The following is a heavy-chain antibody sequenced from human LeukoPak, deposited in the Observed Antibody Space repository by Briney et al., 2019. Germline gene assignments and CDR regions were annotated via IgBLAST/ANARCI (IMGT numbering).Heavy chain of an antibody. V-gene: IGHV4-30-4*01. CDR3: ARGYCSSTSCYPYYYYGMDV. CDR2: IYYSGST. J-gene: IGHJ6*04. D-gene: IGHD2-2*01. Sequence: SQTLSLTCTVSGGSISSGDYYWSWIRQPPGKGLEWIGYIYYSGSTYCNPSLKSRVTISVDTSKNQFSLKLSSVTAADTAVYYCARGYCSSTSCYPYYYYGMDVWGKGTTVTVSS. CDR1: GGSISSGDYY.